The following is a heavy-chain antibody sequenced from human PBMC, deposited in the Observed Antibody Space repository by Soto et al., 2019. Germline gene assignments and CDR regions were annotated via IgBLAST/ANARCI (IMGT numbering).Heavy chain of an antibody. J-gene: IGHJ3*02. D-gene: IGHD3-22*01. CDR1: GYTFTSYA. CDR3: ARDQFGIVVVKRGDAFDI. Sequence: ASVKVSCKASGYTFTSYAMHWVRQAPGQRLEWMGWINAGNGNTKYSQKFQGRVTMTRDTSTSTAYMELSSLRSEDTAVYYCARDQFGIVVVKRGDAFDIWGQGTMVTVSS. V-gene: IGHV1-3*01. CDR2: INAGNGNT.